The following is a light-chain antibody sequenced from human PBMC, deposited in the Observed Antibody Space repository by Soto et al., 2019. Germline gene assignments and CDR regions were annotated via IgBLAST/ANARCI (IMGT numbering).Light chain of an antibody. CDR3: QVWDSSSDHPGVV. J-gene: IGLJ2*01. CDR2: YDS. V-gene: IGLV3-21*04. Sequence: SYELTQPPSVSVAPGKTARITCGGNNIGSKSVHWYQQKPGQAPVLVIYYDSDRPSGIPERFSGSNSGNTATLTISRVEARDEADYYCQVWDSSSDHPGVVFGGGTQLTVL. CDR1: NIGSKS.